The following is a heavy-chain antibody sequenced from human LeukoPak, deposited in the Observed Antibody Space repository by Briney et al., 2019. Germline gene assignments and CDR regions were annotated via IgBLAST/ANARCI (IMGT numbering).Heavy chain of an antibody. CDR1: GFMFNSYV. CDR3: ARVTTVLTYYYGMDV. Sequence: GGSLRLSCAASGFMFNSYVMSWVRQAPGKGLEWVGRTRNKANSYTTEYAASVKGRFTISRDDSKNSLYLQMNSLKTEDTAVYYRARVTTVLTYYYGMDVWGQGTTVTVSS. CDR2: TRNKANSYTT. D-gene: IGHD4-11*01. J-gene: IGHJ6*02. V-gene: IGHV3-72*01.